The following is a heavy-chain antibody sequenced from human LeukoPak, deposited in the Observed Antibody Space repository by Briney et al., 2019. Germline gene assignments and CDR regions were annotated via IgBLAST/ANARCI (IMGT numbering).Heavy chain of an antibody. CDR1: GFTFSNAW. CDR2: IKSKTTGGTT. CDR3: TTDVPLLTYSSSWYRAFDI. J-gene: IGHJ3*02. V-gene: IGHV3-15*01. Sequence: GGSLRLSFAASGFTFSNAWMSWVRQAPGKGLEWVGRIKSKTTGGTTDYAAPVKGRFTISRDDSKNTLYLQMNSLKTEDTAVYYCTTDVPLLTYSSSWYRAFDIWGQGTMVTVSS. D-gene: IGHD6-13*01.